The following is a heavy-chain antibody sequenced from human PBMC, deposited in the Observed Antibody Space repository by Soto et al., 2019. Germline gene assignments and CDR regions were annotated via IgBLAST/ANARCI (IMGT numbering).Heavy chain of an antibody. J-gene: IGHJ3*02. CDR1: GGSISSSSYY. CDR3: ASRLVTIFGVVTWDDAFDI. Sequence: PSETLSLTCTVSGGSISSSSYYWGWIRQPPGKGLEWIGSIYYSGSTYYNPSLKSRVTISVDTSKNQFSLKLSSVTAADTAVYYCASRLVTIFGVVTWDDAFDIWDQVTMVTVSS. CDR2: IYYSGST. V-gene: IGHV4-39*01. D-gene: IGHD3-3*01.